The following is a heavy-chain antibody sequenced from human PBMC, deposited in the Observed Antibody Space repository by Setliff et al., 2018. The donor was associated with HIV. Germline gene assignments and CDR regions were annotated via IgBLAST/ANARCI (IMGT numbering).Heavy chain of an antibody. J-gene: IGHJ6*03. CDR1: GDSISTDTYH. CDR2: TANT. CDR3: ARHAALMKRYDFYDLDV. V-gene: IGHV4-39*01. Sequence: KPSETLSLTCTVSGDSISTDTYHWGWIRQPPGKGLEWIGNTANTDYNPSLKSRVTVSVDPSKNQLSLRLSSVTAADTAVYYCARHAALMKRYDFYDLDVWGKGTTVTVSS. D-gene: IGHD3-9*01.